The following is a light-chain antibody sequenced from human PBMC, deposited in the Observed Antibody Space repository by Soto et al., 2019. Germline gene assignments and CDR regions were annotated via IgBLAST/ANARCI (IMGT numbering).Light chain of an antibody. Sequence: SALTQPASVSGSPGQSITISCTGTSSDVGGYNFVSWYQQYPGKAPKIMIYDVSNRPSGVSNRFTGSKSGNTASLTISGLQAEDEADYYCSSYASGSSVVFGGGTKLTVL. CDR2: DVS. V-gene: IGLV2-14*01. J-gene: IGLJ2*01. CDR3: SSYASGSSVV. CDR1: SSDVGGYNF.